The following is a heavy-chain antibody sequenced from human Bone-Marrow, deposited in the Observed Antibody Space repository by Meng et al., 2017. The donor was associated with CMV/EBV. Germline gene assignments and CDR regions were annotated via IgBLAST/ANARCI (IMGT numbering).Heavy chain of an antibody. CDR2: INPNSGNT. CDR1: GYTFTGYY. CDR3: AIIAAAGSWGMDV. V-gene: IGHV1-8*02. Sequence: ASVKVSCKASGYTFTGYYMHWVRQAPGQGLEWMGWINPNSGNTGYAQKFQGRVTMTRNTSISTAYMELSSLRSEDTAVYYCAIIAAAGSWGMDVWGQGTTVTVSS. D-gene: IGHD6-13*01. J-gene: IGHJ6*02.